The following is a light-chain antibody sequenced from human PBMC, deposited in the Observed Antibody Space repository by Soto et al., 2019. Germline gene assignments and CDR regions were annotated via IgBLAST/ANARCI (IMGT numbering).Light chain of an antibody. J-gene: IGLJ1*01. V-gene: IGLV3-1*01. CDR1: KLGDKL. Sequence: SYELTQPPSVSVSPGLTASITCSGDKLGDKLAYWYQQKPGQSPVLVMYQDSKRPSGIPERFSGSNSGNTDTLTISGTQSMDEADYYCQAWDSSTAVFGTGTKLTVL. CDR3: QAWDSSTAV. CDR2: QDS.